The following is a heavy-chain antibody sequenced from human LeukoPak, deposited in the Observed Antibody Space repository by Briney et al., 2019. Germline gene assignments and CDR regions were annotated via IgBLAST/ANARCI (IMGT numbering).Heavy chain of an antibody. CDR1: GFTVSNNY. Sequence: GGSLRLSCAASGFTVSNNYMSWVRQAPGKGLQWVSGIDTSGGTYYADSVKGRFTVSRDNSKNTLYLQMNSLRVEDTAVYYCARELIAVKGAPNWFDPWGQGTLVTVSS. V-gene: IGHV3-53*01. CDR3: ARELIAVKGAPNWFDP. J-gene: IGHJ5*02. D-gene: IGHD6-19*01. CDR2: IDTSGGT.